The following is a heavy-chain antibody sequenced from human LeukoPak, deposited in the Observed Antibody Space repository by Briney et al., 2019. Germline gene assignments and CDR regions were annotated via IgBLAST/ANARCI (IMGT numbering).Heavy chain of an antibody. D-gene: IGHD3-10*01. Sequence: ASVKVSCKVSGYTLTELSMHWVRQAPGKGLEWMGGFDPEDGETIYAQKFQGRVTMTEDTSTDTAYMELSSLRSEDTAVYYCATDVPFKDYGSGSYLYYLDYWGQGTLVTVSS. CDR1: GYTLTELS. J-gene: IGHJ4*02. CDR3: ATDVPFKDYGSGSYLYYLDY. V-gene: IGHV1-24*01. CDR2: FDPEDGET.